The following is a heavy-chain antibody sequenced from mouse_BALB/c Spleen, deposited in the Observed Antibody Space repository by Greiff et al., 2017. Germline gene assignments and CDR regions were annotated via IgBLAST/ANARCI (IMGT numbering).Heavy chain of an antibody. J-gene: IGHJ2*01. CDR2: IYPGNSDT. D-gene: IGHD1-1*01. V-gene: IGHV1-5*01. CDR1: GYSFTSYW. CDR3: TRRLLRRGFDY. Sequence: VQLQQSGTVLARPGASVKMSCKASGYSFTSYWMHWVKQRPGQGLEWIGAIYPGNSDTSYNQKFKGKAKLTAVTSASTAYMELSSLTNEDSAVYYCTRRLLRRGFDYWGQGTTLTVSS.